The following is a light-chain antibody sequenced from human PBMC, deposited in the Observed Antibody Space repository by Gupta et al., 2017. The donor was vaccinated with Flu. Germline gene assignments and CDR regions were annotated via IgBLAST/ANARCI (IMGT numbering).Light chain of an antibody. J-gene: IGLJ1*01. V-gene: IGLV4-69*01. Sequence: QLVLTQSPSASASLGASVKLTCTLSSGQRTYAIAWHQQQPEQGPRYLMKVNSDGSHSKGDGIPDRFSGSSSGTERYLTISSLQSEDEADYYCQTWGTGIRIVGTGTTVTVL. CDR2: VNSDGSH. CDR3: QTWGTGIRI. CDR1: SGQRTYA.